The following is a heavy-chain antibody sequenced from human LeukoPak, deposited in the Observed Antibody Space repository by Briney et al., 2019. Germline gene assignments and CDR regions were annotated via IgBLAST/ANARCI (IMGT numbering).Heavy chain of an antibody. D-gene: IGHD2-2*01. Sequence: GGSLRLSCKGSGYSFTSYWIGWVRQMPGKGLEWMGIIYSGDSDTRYSPSFQGQVTISADKSISTAYQQWSSLMASDTAMYYGAREGGTCSSTSCYNWFDPWGEGTLVTVSS. CDR1: GYSFTSYW. J-gene: IGHJ5*02. V-gene: IGHV5-51*01. CDR2: IYSGDSDT. CDR3: AREGGTCSSTSCYNWFDP.